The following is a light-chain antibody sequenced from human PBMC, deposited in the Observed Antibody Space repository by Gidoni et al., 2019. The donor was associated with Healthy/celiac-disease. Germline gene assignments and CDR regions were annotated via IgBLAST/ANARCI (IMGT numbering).Light chain of an antibody. Sequence: ENALTPSLGTPSRSPGERATLSCRASQSLSSSYLAWYQQKPAKAPRLLIYGASSRATGMPDRCSGSGSGTDFARAISRLEHEDFAGYYCQQYSNTPPLTFGGGTKVEIK. CDR1: QSLSSSY. J-gene: IGKJ4*01. V-gene: IGKV3-20*01. CDR2: GAS. CDR3: QQYSNTPPLT.